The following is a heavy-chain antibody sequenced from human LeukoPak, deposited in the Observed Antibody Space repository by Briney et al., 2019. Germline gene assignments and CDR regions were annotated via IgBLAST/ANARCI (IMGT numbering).Heavy chain of an antibody. Sequence: PSETLSLTCTVSGGSISSSSYYWGWIRQPPGKGLERIGSIYYSGSTYYNPSLKSRVTISVDTSKNQFSLKLRFVTAADTAVYYCARVRCSGGSCPYYYYYYYMDVWGKGTTVTVSS. V-gene: IGHV4-39*07. J-gene: IGHJ6*03. D-gene: IGHD2-15*01. CDR3: ARVRCSGGSCPYYYYYYYMDV. CDR1: GGSISSSSYY. CDR2: IYYSGST.